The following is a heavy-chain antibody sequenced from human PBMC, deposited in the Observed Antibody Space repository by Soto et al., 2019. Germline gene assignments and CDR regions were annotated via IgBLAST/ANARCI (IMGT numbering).Heavy chain of an antibody. D-gene: IGHD6-19*01. Sequence: PGGSLRLSCAASGFTFSSYWMHWVRQAPGKGLVWVSRINGDGSSLYYADSVKGRLTISRDSAKNTLYLQINSLRDEDTGVYYCAKGGRQWLVTSDFNYWGQGALVTVSS. CDR3: AKGGRQWLVTSDFNY. CDR1: GFTFSSYW. CDR2: INGDGSSL. V-gene: IGHV3-74*01. J-gene: IGHJ4*02.